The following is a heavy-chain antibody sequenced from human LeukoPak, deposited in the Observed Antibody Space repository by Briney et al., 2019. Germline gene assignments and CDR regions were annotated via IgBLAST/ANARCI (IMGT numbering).Heavy chain of an antibody. CDR2: ISSSSSYI. J-gene: IGHJ6*03. Sequence: PGGSLRLSCAASGFTFSSYSMNWVRQAPGKGLEWVSPISSSSSYIYYADSVKGRFTISRDNAKNSLYLQMNSLRAEDTAVYYCAREYSGYDYDYYYYMDVWGKGTTVTVSS. V-gene: IGHV3-21*01. D-gene: IGHD5-12*01. CDR3: AREYSGYDYDYYYYMDV. CDR1: GFTFSSYS.